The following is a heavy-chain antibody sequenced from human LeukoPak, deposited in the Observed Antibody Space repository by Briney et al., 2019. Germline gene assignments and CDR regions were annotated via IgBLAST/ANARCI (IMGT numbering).Heavy chain of an antibody. V-gene: IGHV1-2*06. CDR3: ASLGPYCSSTSCYRSGPYYYYMDV. D-gene: IGHD2-2*02. CDR2: INPNSGGT. CDR1: GYTFTGYY. Sequence: GASVKVSCKASGYTFTGYYMHWVRQAPGQGLEWMGRINPNSGGTNYAQKFQGRVTMTRDTSISTAYMELSRLRSDDTAVYYCASLGPYCSSTSCYRSGPYYYYMDVWGKGTTVTVSS. J-gene: IGHJ6*03.